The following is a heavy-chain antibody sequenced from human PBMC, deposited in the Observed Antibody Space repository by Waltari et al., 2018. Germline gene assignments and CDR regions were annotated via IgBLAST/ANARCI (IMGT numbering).Heavy chain of an antibody. V-gene: IGHV3-48*01. CDR1: GFTFSTYS. Sequence: EVQLVESGGGLVQPGGSLRLSCAASGFTFSTYSMNWVRQAPGKGLEWVSYISSSSSTIYYADSVKGRFTISRDNAKNSLYLQMNSLRAEDTAVYYCARAFPRYYYGMDVWGQGTTVTVTS. CDR2: ISSSSSTI. J-gene: IGHJ6*02. CDR3: ARAFPRYYYGMDV.